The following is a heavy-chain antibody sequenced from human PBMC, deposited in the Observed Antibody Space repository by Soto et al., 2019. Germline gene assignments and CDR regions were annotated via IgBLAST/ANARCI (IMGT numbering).Heavy chain of an antibody. CDR3: ARGGYYYGSGSYSAYNWFDP. V-gene: IGHV4-34*01. J-gene: IGHJ5*02. CDR2: INHSGST. CDR1: GGSFSGYY. D-gene: IGHD3-10*01. Sequence: SETLSLTCAVYGGSFSGYYRSWIRQPPGKGLEWIGEINHSGSTNYNPSLKSRVTISVDTSKNQFSLKLSSVTAADTAVYYCARGGYYYGSGSYSAYNWFDPWGQGTLVTVSS.